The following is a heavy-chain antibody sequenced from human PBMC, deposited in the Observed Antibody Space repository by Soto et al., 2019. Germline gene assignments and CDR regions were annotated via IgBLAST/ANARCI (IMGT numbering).Heavy chain of an antibody. D-gene: IGHD6-6*01. CDR1: GFTFSDYY. CDR3: AREGSSSYYYYMDV. J-gene: IGHJ6*03. CDR2: ISSSGSTI. Sequence: PGGSLRLSCAASGFTFSDYYMSWIRQAPGKGLEWVSYISSSGSTIYYADSVKGRFTISRDNVKNSLYLQINSLRAEDTAVFYCAREGSSSYYYYMDVWGKGTTVTVSS. V-gene: IGHV3-11*01.